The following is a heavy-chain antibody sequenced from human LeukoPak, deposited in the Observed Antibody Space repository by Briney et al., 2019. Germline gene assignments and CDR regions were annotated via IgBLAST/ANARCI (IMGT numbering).Heavy chain of an antibody. D-gene: IGHD6-25*01. J-gene: IGHJ4*02. V-gene: IGHV3-74*01. CDR3: ARGSGIITGIDE. Sequence: PGGSRRLSCAASGFTFSSHWMHWVRQAPGKGLVWVSRIKDDGSHTNYADSVKGRFTISRDNAKNTLSLQMNSLRAEDTAVYYCARGSGIITGIDEWGQGTLVTVSS. CDR2: IKDDGSHT. CDR1: GFTFSSHW.